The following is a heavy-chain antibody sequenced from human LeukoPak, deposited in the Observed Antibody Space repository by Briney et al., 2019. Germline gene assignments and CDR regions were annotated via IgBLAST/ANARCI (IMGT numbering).Heavy chain of an antibody. CDR1: GGSISSYY. CDR2: IYYSGST. V-gene: IGHV4-59*01. D-gene: IGHD6-19*01. CDR3: ARIAEERDSSGWHYYYYYMDV. Sequence: SETLSLTCTVSGGSISSYYWSWIRQPPGKGLEWIGYIYYSGSTNYNPSLKSRVTISVDTSKNQFSLKLSSVTAADTAVYYCARIAEERDSSGWHYYYYYMDVWGKGTTVTVSS. J-gene: IGHJ6*03.